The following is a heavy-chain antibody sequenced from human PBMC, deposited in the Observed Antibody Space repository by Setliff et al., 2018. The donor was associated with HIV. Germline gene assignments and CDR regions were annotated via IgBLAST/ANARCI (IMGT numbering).Heavy chain of an antibody. D-gene: IGHD3-22*01. V-gene: IGHV1-46*01. J-gene: IGHJ6*03. CDR2: INPSGGST. CDR3: ARDGVRGYDSSGYLFSWVRRFHHDYYYYYMDV. Sequence: ASVKVSCKASGYTFTSYYMHWVRQAPGQGLEWMGIINPSGGSTSYAQKFQGRVTMTRDTSTSTVYMELSSLRPEDTAVYYCARDGVRGYDSSGYLFSWVRRFHHDYYYYYMDVWGKGTTVTVSS. CDR1: GYTFTSYY.